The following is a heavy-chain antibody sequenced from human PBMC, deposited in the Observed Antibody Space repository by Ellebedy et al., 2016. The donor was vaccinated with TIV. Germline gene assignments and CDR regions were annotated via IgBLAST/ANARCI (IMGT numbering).Heavy chain of an antibody. CDR3: AREIVRVPAAPYGMDV. Sequence: AASVKVSCKASGYTFTNYYMHWVRQAPGQGLEWMGIINPSGGSTSYAQKLQDRLTMTRDTSTSTVFMELSSLRSEDTAVYFCAREIVRVPAAPYGMDVWGQGTTVTVSS. CDR1: GYTFTNYY. V-gene: IGHV1-46*04. D-gene: IGHD2-2*01. CDR2: INPSGGST. J-gene: IGHJ6*02.